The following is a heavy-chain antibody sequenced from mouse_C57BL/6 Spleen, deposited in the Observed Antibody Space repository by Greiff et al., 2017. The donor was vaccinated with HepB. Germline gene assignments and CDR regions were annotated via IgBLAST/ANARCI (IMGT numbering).Heavy chain of an antibody. CDR2: IRLKSDNYAT. V-gene: IGHV6-3*01. J-gene: IGHJ1*03. D-gene: IGHD4-1*01. CDR1: GFTFSNYW. Sequence: EVHLVESGGGLVQPGGSMKLSCVASGFTFSNYWMNWVRQSPEKGLEWVAQIRLKSDNYATHYAESVKGRFTISRDDSKSSVYLQMNNLRAEDTGIYYCTVLTGYWYFDVWGTGTTVTVSS. CDR3: TVLTGYWYFDV.